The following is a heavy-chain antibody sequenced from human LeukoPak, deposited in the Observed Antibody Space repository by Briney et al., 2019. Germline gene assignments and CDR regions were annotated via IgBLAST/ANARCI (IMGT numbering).Heavy chain of an antibody. CDR3: ARGRVRGVIPSHLRYFDL. J-gene: IGHJ2*01. V-gene: IGHV4-34*01. D-gene: IGHD3-10*01. Sequence: SETLSLTCAVYGVSFSGYYWSWIRQPPGKGLEWIGEINNSGSTNYNPSLKSRVTISVNTSKNQFSLKLSSVTAADTAVYYCARGRVRGVIPSHLRYFDLWGRGTLVTVSS. CDR1: GVSFSGYY. CDR2: INNSGST.